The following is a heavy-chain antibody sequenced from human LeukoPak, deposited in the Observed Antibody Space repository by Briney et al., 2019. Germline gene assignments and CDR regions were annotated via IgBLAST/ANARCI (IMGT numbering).Heavy chain of an antibody. CDR3: AKSPLVAFLGYSYGYGDY. Sequence: GGSLRLSCAASGFTFSSYAMSWVRQAPGKGLEWVSAISGSGGSTYYADSVKGRFTISRDNSKNTLYLQMNSLRAEDTAVYYCAKSPLVAFLGYSYGYGDYWGQGTLVTVSS. V-gene: IGHV3-23*01. D-gene: IGHD5-18*01. CDR2: ISGSGGST. J-gene: IGHJ4*02. CDR1: GFTFSSYA.